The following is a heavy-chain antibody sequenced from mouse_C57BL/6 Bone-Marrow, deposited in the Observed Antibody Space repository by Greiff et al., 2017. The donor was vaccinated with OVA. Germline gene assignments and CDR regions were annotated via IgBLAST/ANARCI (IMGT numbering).Heavy chain of an antibody. D-gene: IGHD3-2*02. CDR3: ARSLDSSVYDYAMDY. J-gene: IGHJ4*01. Sequence: VQLQQSGAELVKPGASVKLSCTASGFNIQDYYMPWVKQRTEQGLAWIGRLDPEAGDTNYPPTFQGKATITADTSSTTAYLQLSSLTSEDTGVYYCARSLDSSVYDYAMDYWGQGTSVTVSA. CDR1: GFNIQDYY. V-gene: IGHV14-2*01. CDR2: LDPEAGDT.